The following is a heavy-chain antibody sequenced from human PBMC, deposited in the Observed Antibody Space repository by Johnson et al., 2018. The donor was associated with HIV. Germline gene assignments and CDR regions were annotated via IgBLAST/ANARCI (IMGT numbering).Heavy chain of an antibody. V-gene: IGHV3-30*04. CDR1: GFTFRSYP. D-gene: IGHD6-13*01. CDR3: ARGDLAAAGNGAFDI. J-gene: IGHJ3*02. CDR2: ISLDGSKK. Sequence: QVQLVESGGGLVQPGGSLRLSCAASGFTFRSYPMHWVRQAPGKGWEGVAFISLDGSKKFYANPAKGRFTISRDNSKNTLYLQMNSLRAEDTAVYYCARGDLAAAGNGAFDIWGQGTMVTVSS.